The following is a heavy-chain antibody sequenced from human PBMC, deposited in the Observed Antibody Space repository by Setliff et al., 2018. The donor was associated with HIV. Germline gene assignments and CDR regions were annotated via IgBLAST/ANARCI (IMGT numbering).Heavy chain of an antibody. V-gene: IGHV4-59*01. CDR3: ARDSDGSSYYHFAH. J-gene: IGHJ4*02. CDR1: PGSIKYYF. D-gene: IGHD3-22*01. Sequence: ASETLSLTCTVSPGSIKYYFWSWIRQPPGKGLECIGHISYSGTTNYNPSLESRVSISVDTSKNQFSLKLKSVTAAATAVYYCARDSDGSSYYHFAHWSQGTLVTVSS. CDR2: ISYSGTT.